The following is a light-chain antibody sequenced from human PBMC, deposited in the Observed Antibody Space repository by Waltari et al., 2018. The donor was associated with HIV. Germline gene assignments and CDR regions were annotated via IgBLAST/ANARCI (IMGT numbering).Light chain of an antibody. CDR2: QDN. J-gene: IGLJ1*01. V-gene: IGLV3-1*01. CDR1: NLGETY. CDR3: QAWDSSTALYV. Sequence: SSELPKPPSVSVSPGQTDAITCSGENLGETYVCWSQQYPGHSPVLVIYQDNKRPSGIPERFSGSNSGNTATLTISGTQAIDEADYYCQAWDSSTALYVFGTGTKVTVL.